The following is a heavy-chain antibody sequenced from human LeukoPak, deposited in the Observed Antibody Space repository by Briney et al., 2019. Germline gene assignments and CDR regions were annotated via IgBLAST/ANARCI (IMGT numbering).Heavy chain of an antibody. V-gene: IGHV5-51*01. Sequence: GESLKISCKGSGYSFTSYWIGWVRQMPGKGLEWMGIIYPGDSDTRYSPSFQGQVTISADKSISTAYLQWSSLKASDTATYYCARHVLMAGEYYHYYMDVWGKGTTVTISS. CDR2: IYPGDSDT. D-gene: IGHD6-19*01. CDR1: GYSFTSYW. J-gene: IGHJ6*03. CDR3: ARHVLMAGEYYHYYMDV.